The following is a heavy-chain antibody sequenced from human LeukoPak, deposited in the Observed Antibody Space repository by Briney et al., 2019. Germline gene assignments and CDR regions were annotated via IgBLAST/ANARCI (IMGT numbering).Heavy chain of an antibody. J-gene: IGHJ4*02. Sequence: ASVKVSCKASGYTFTSYGINWVRQATGQGLEWMGWMNPNSGNTGYAQKFQGRVTITRNTSISTAYMELSSLGSEDTAVYYCARGGRDGYNYDAYFDYWGQGTLVTVSS. V-gene: IGHV1-8*03. D-gene: IGHD5-24*01. CDR3: ARGGRDGYNYDAYFDY. CDR1: GYTFTSYG. CDR2: MNPNSGNT.